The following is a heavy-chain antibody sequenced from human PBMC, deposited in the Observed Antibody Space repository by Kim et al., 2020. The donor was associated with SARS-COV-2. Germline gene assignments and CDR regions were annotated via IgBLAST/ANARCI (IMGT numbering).Heavy chain of an antibody. CDR2: IRNDGSNI. D-gene: IGHD3-3*01. CDR1: GFTFSSYG. J-gene: IGHJ5*01. Sequence: GGSLRLSCTASGFTFSSYGMHWVRQAPGKGLEWVAVIRNDGSNIYYADSVKGRFTISRDNSNNTLFLQMNSLRAEDTAVYFCARDTFWSGYRKRRADS. V-gene: IGHV3-33*01. CDR3: ARDTFWSGYRKRRADS.